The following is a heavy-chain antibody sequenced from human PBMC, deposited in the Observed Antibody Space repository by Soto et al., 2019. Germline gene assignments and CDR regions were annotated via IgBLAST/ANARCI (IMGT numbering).Heavy chain of an antibody. CDR3: AKIRWTISLQEEDAI. Sequence: QVQLVQSGAEVKKPGSSVKVSCKSSGGTFGSYAISWVRQAPGQGLEWMGGVIPIFRTPHYAQKFHGIVTITADIPTSTAYLELSSLKSADTAVYYCAKIRWTISLQEEDAIWGQGTLVTVSS. CDR1: GGTFGSYA. CDR2: VIPIFRTP. J-gene: IGHJ4*02. V-gene: IGHV1-69*06. D-gene: IGHD2-2*01.